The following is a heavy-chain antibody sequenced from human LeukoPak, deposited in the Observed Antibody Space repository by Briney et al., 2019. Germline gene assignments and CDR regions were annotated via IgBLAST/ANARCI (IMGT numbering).Heavy chain of an antibody. J-gene: IGHJ3*02. V-gene: IGHV3-9*01. CDR2: ISWNSGSI. D-gene: IGHD1-26*01. CDR1: GFTFDDYA. CDR3: AGGAFDI. Sequence: GRSLRLSCAASGFTFDDYAMHWVRQAPGKGLEWVSGISWNSGSIGYADSVKGRFTISRDNAKNSLYLQMNSLRAEDTAVYYCAGGAFDIWGQGTMVTVSS.